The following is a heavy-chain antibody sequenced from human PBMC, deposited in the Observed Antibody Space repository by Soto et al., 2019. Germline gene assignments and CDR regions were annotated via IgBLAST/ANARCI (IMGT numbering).Heavy chain of an antibody. CDR3: ARSGYPGSYHPPAF. CDR2: INPHSGDT. V-gene: IGHV1-2*02. Sequence: GASVKVSCKASGYTFIDYYIHWVRQAPGQGLERMGCINPHSGDTNSPPKFQARVTMTRDTSNSTAYMELKRLYSNDTAVYHCARSGYPGSYHPPAFWGQGTLVTVSS. CDR1: GYTFIDYY. J-gene: IGHJ4*02. D-gene: IGHD1-26*01.